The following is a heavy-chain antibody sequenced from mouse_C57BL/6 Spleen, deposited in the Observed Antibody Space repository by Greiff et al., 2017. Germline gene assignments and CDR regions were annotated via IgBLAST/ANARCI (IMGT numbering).Heavy chain of an antibody. CDR1: GYSFTDYN. D-gene: IGHD1-1*01. V-gene: IGHV1-39*01. CDR3: EAYYYGKSYAMDY. Sequence: EVKLVESGPELVKPGASVKISCKASGYSFTDYNMNWVKQSTGKSLEWIGVINPNYGTTSYNQKFKGKATLTVDQSSSTAYMQLNSLTSEDSAVYYCEAYYYGKSYAMDYWGQGTSVTVSS. J-gene: IGHJ4*01. CDR2: INPNYGTT.